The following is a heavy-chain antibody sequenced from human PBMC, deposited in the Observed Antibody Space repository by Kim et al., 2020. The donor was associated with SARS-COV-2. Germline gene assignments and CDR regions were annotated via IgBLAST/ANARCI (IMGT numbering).Heavy chain of an antibody. V-gene: IGHV3-30*03. CDR1: GFTFSSYG. D-gene: IGHD1-26*01. CDR3: WVMGATTLMYYFDY. J-gene: IGHJ4*02. CDR2: ISYDGSNK. Sequence: GGSLRLSCAASGFTFSSYGMHWVRQAPGKGLEWVAVISYDGSNKYYADSVKGRFTISRDNSKNTLYLKMNSLRAEDTAVYYCWVMGATTLMYYFDYWGQGTLVTVSS.